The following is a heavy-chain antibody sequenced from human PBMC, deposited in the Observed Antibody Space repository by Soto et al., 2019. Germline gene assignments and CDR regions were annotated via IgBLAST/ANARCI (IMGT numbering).Heavy chain of an antibody. D-gene: IGHD3-3*01. CDR1: VFTFSNYA. J-gene: IGHJ6*01. Sequence: QVQLVESGGGVVQPERSLRLSCAASVFTFSNYAMHWVRQAPGKGLEWVAVISYDGRYKYYAEYVKGRFTISRDNSKNTLYLQMNSLRAEDTAVFYCARDLDAWVEKNYFYYYAMDVW. V-gene: IGHV3-30*04. CDR3: ARDLDAWVEKNYFYYYAMDV. CDR2: ISYDGRYK.